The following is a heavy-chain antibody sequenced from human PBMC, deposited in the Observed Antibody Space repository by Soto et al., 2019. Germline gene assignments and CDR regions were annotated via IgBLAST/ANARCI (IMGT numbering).Heavy chain of an antibody. J-gene: IGHJ5*02. Sequence: SETLSLTCSVSGGSVSSSSYYWAWIRQPPGKGLEWIGTLYSGGTTYYNPSLKSRVTISVDTSKNQFSLKLSSVTAADTAVYYCARGLREYSRGRWFDPWGQGTLVTVSA. CDR1: GGSVSSSSYY. V-gene: IGHV4-39*07. D-gene: IGHD6-6*01. CDR3: ARGLREYSRGRWFDP. CDR2: LYSGGTT.